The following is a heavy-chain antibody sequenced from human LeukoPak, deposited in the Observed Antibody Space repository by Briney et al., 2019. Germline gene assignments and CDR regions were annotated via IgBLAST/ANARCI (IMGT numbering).Heavy chain of an antibody. J-gene: IGHJ4*02. CDR2: IYYSGST. Sequence: SETLSLTCTVSGGCISSGGYYWSWIRQHPGKGLEWIGYIYYSGSTYYNPSLKSRVTISVDTSKNQFSLELSSVTAADTAVYYCARDESSGRFDYWGQGTLVTVSS. CDR3: ARDESSGRFDY. CDR1: GGCISSGGYY. D-gene: IGHD3-22*01. V-gene: IGHV4-31*03.